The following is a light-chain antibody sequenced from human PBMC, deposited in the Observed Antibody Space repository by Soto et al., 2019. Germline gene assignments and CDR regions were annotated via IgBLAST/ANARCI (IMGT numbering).Light chain of an antibody. CDR1: QDIRSA. CDR3: QQLSRYPLT. CDR2: AAS. J-gene: IGKJ4*01. Sequence: IQLTQSPSSLSASVGDRVTITCRASQDIRSALGWYQQKPGKVPKLLIYAASTLQSGVPSRFSGSGSETEFSLTIRALQPEDFATYYCQQLSRYPLTFGGGTKVDIK. V-gene: IGKV1-9*01.